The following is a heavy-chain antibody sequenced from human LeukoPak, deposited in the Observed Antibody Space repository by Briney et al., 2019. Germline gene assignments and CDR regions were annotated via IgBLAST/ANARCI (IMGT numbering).Heavy chain of an antibody. CDR3: ARLTGELFGYYFDY. D-gene: IGHD3-10*01. CDR2: ISAYNGNT. CDR1: GYTSYFMKYG. V-gene: IGHV1-18*01. J-gene: IGHJ4*02. Sequence: ASVKVSCTTSGYTSYFMKYGVAWVRQAPGQGLEWLGCISAYNGNTNYAQKLQGRVTMSTDTSTSTAYMELRSLRSDDTAVYYCARLTGELFGYYFDYWGQGTLVTVSS.